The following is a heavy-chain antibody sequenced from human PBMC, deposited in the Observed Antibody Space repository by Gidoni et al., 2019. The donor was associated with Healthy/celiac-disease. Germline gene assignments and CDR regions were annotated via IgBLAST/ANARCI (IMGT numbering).Heavy chain of an antibody. CDR2: IWYDGSNK. CDR3: ARDRGLYDAFDI. CDR1: GFTFSSYG. Sequence: QVQLVESGGGVVQPGRSLRLSCAASGFTFSSYGMHWFRQAPGKGLEWVAVIWYDGSNKYYADSVKGRFTISRDNSKNTLYLQMNSLRAEDTAVYYCARDRGLYDAFDIWGQGTMVTVSS. D-gene: IGHD2-2*02. V-gene: IGHV3-33*01. J-gene: IGHJ3*02.